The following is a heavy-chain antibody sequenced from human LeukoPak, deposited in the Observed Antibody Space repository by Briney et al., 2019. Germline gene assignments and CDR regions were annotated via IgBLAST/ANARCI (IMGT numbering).Heavy chain of an antibody. V-gene: IGHV6-1*01. CDR1: GDTVASRSA. CDR2: TFYWSTWKT. CDR3: ARGRPSYYAMDV. Sequence: SQTLSLTCAISGDTVASRSAWNWLRQSPSRGLDWLGRTFYWSTWKTDFAVSMSSRMTIIPDTSNNQFSLQLNSVTPEDTGVYFCARGRPSYYAMDVWGEGTSVTVSS. J-gene: IGHJ6*04.